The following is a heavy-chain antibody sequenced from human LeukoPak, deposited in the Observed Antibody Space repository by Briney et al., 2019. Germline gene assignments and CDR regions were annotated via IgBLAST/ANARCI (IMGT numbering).Heavy chain of an antibody. Sequence: PSETLSLTCTVSGYSIRSGHYWGWIRQPPGKGLEWIGNIFHSENTYYNPSLKSRVTISLDTSKNHFSLKVSSVTAADTAVYYCAREYLEYGSGNDYFDYWGQGTLVTVSS. J-gene: IGHJ4*02. V-gene: IGHV4-38-2*02. CDR3: AREYLEYGSGNDYFDY. D-gene: IGHD3-10*01. CDR2: IFHSENT. CDR1: GYSIRSGHY.